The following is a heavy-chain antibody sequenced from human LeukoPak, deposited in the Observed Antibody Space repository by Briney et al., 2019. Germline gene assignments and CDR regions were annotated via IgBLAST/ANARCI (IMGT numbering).Heavy chain of an antibody. CDR2: IYTSGST. D-gene: IGHD4-17*01. V-gene: IGHV4-61*02. CDR3: ARHGDYVYDAFDI. J-gene: IGHJ3*02. CDR1: GGSISSGSYY. Sequence: PSETLSLTCTVSGGSISSGSYYWSWIRQPAGKGLEWIGRIYTSGSTNYNPSLKSRVTISVDTSKNQFSLKLSSVTAADTAVYYCARHGDYVYDAFDIWGQGTMVTVSS.